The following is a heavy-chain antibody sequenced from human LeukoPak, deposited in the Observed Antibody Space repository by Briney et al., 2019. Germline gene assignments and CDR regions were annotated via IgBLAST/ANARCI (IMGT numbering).Heavy chain of an antibody. Sequence: ASVKVSCKASGVTFTTYGISWGRQAPGQRLEWRGWISAYNGKTNYAQKFQGRVTMTTDTYTSTAYMDLMSLRSDDTAVYYCGRGGAVTSFDSWGQGTLITVSS. J-gene: IGHJ4*02. CDR2: ISAYNGKT. CDR3: GRGGAVTSFDS. V-gene: IGHV1-18*01. CDR1: GVTFTTYG. D-gene: IGHD1-26*01.